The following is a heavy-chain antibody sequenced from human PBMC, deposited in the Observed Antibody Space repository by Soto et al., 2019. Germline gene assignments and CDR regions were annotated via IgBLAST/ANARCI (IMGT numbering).Heavy chain of an antibody. CDR3: AREVGGRGGDY. J-gene: IGHJ4*02. V-gene: IGHV4-30-4*01. D-gene: IGHD2-15*01. Sequence: QVQLQESGPRLVKPSQTLSLTCTVSGGSITSGNYNWSWIRQPPGKGLEWIGYIYYSESTYYNPSVMSRVVISVDTSNNQFSLKLNSVTAADTAVYYCAREVGGRGGDYWGQGTLVTVSS. CDR2: IYYSEST. CDR1: GGSITSGNYN.